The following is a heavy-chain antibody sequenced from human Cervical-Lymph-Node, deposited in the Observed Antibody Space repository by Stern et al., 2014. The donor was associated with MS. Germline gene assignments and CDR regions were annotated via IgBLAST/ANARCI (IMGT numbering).Heavy chain of an antibody. Sequence: QLQLQESGPGLVKPSETLSLTCTVSGGSISNYSWSWIRQPPGKGLEWIGHFYYSGGTTYYPSLLSGVTVSVDTSKNQFSRKLSSVTAADTAVYFCARASGYSHGGSIDYWGQGTLVTVSS. CDR2: FYYSGGT. J-gene: IGHJ4*02. D-gene: IGHD5-18*01. CDR3: ARASGYSHGGSIDY. CDR1: GGSISNYS. V-gene: IGHV4-59*01.